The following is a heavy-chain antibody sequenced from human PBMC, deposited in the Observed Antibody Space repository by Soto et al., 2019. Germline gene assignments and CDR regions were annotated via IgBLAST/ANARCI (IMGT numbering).Heavy chain of an antibody. CDR3: GRGRRVRYFDWLSVPWLY. Sequence: PSETLSLTCAVYGGSFSGYYWSWIRQPPGKGLEWIGEINHSGSTNYNPSLKSRVTISVDTSKNQFSLKLSSVTAADTAVYYCGRGRRVRYFDWLSVPWLYWGQGTLVTVSS. V-gene: IGHV4-34*01. D-gene: IGHD3-9*01. CDR2: INHSGST. J-gene: IGHJ4*02. CDR1: GGSFSGYY.